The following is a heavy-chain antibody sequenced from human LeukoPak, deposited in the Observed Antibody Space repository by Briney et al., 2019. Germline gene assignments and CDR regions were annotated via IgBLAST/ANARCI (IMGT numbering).Heavy chain of an antibody. J-gene: IGHJ4*02. Sequence: GGSLRLSCAASGFTVSSNYMSWVRKAPGKGLEWVAAISYDGSNKYYADSVKGRFTISRDNSKNTLYLQMNSLRAEDTAVYYCARVRDYYDSSGPAGYWGQGTLVTVSS. D-gene: IGHD3-22*01. CDR3: ARVRDYYDSSGPAGY. CDR2: ISYDGSNK. CDR1: GFTVSSNY. V-gene: IGHV3-30-3*01.